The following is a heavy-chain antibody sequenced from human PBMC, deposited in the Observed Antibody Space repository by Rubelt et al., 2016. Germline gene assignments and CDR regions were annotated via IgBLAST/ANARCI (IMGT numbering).Heavy chain of an antibody. Sequence: QVQLQESGPGLVKPSQTLSLTCSVSGGSISSGGYYWGWIRQPPGKGLEWIGSIYYSGSTSYNPALKSRVTISGDTSKNQFSRKLSSVTAADTAVYYCARDPRAGTTSFDYWGQGTLVTVSS. CDR3: ARDPRAGTTSFDY. CDR1: GGSISSGGYY. CDR2: IYYSGST. J-gene: IGHJ4*02. D-gene: IGHD1-7*01. V-gene: IGHV4-39*07.